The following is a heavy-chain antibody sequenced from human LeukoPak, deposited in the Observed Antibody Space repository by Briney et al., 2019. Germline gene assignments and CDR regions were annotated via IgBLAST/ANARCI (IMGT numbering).Heavy chain of an antibody. Sequence: SETLSLTCIVSGGSISSSNYYWAWIRQPPGKGLEWIGSIFYSGSTYYSPSLKSRVTISVDTSKNQFSLKLSSVTAADTAVYYCARRDGDYWYFDLWGRGTLVTVSS. D-gene: IGHD4-17*01. V-gene: IGHV4-39*01. CDR2: IFYSGST. CDR1: GGSISSSNYY. J-gene: IGHJ2*01. CDR3: ARRDGDYWYFDL.